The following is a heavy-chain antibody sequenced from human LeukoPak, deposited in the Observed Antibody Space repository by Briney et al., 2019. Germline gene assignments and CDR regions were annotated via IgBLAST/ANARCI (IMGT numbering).Heavy chain of an antibody. CDR2: INTDGSST. D-gene: IGHD2-15*01. V-gene: IGHV3-74*01. CDR3: ARSPYPVGGGPFDP. J-gene: IGHJ5*02. Sequence: GGSLRLSCAASGFTFSSYWMHWVRQAPGKGLVWVSRINTDGSSTSYADSVKGRFTISRDNSKNTLYLQMNSLRAEDTAVYYCARSPYPVGGGPFDPWGQGTLVTVSS. CDR1: GFTFSSYW.